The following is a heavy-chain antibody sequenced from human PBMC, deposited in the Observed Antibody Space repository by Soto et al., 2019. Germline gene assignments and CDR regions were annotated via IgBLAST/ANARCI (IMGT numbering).Heavy chain of an antibody. CDR3: AKDRTVYYDFWSGPHSLDV. J-gene: IGHJ6*02. CDR1: GFTFRTYA. V-gene: IGHV3-23*01. Sequence: LRLSCAASGFTFRTYAMNWVRQAPGKGLEWVSGISGTGGGTYYAGSVKGRFTISRDNSKNTLYLQMNSLRAEDTAVYYCAKDRTVYYDFWSGPHSLDVWGQGNTVTVSS. D-gene: IGHD3-3*01. CDR2: ISGTGGGT.